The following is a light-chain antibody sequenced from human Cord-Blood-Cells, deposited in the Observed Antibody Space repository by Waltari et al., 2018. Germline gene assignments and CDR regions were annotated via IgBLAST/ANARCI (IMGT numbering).Light chain of an antibody. V-gene: IGKV1-9*01. CDR2: AAS. J-gene: IGKJ5*01. Sequence: DIQLAQSPSFLSASVGDKVTITGRASQGISSYLAWYQQKPGKAPKLLIYAASTLQSGVPSRFSGSGSGTEFTLTISSLQPEDFATYYCQQLNSYPPTFGQGTRLEIK. CDR1: QGISSY. CDR3: QQLNSYPPT.